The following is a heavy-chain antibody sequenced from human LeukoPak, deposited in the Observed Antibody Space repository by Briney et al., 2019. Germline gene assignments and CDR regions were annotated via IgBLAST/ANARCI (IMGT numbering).Heavy chain of an antibody. V-gene: IGHV3-9*03. CDR1: GFTFNDYA. D-gene: IGHD3-22*01. Sequence: GRSLRLSCVASGFTFNDYAMHWVRQAPGKGLEWVSGISWNSGTIVYADSVKGRFTISRDNAKNSLYLQMNSLRAEDMAFYYCAKDYYYDSSGYTYFDYWGQGALVTVSS. J-gene: IGHJ4*02. CDR2: ISWNSGTI. CDR3: AKDYYYDSSGYTYFDY.